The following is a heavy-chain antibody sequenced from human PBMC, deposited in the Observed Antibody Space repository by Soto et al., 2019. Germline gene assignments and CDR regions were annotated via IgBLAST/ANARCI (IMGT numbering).Heavy chain of an antibody. V-gene: IGHV1-69*13. CDR2: IIPIFGTA. J-gene: IGHJ5*02. CDR3: ARLGYCSSNRCSPDRAIKAPFDP. CDR1: VGTVSRYS. Sequence: SVNVSCNSSVGTVSRYSISMVRQAPGQGLEWSGGIIPIFGTANYAQKFQGRVTITADESTSTAYMELSSLRSEYTAVYYCARLGYCSSNRCSPDRAIKAPFDPWGQGTLVIVSS. D-gene: IGHD2-2*01.